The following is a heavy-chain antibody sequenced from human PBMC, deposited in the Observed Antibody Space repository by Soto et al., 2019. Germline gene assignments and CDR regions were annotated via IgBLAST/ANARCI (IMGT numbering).Heavy chain of an antibody. CDR1: GGSISSSSYY. Sequence: PSETLSLTCTVSGGSISSSSYYWGWIRQPPGKGLEWIGSIYYSGSTYYNPSLKSRVTISVDTSKNQFSPKLSSVTAADTAVYYCARRINWELRLGELSFYYYYYGMDVWGQGTTVTVSS. CDR3: ARRINWELRLGELSFYYYYYGMDV. J-gene: IGHJ6*02. V-gene: IGHV4-39*01. CDR2: IYYSGST. D-gene: IGHD3-16*02.